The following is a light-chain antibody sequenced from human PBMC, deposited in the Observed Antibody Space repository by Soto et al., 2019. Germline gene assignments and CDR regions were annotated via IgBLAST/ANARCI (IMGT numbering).Light chain of an antibody. Sequence: AVQMTQSPSSLSASVGDRVTITCQASQGIRSDLGWYQQKPGKAPKLLIYAASSLQGGVPSRFSGSGSGTDFTLTISSLQPEDFATYYCLQDYNDPLTFGGGTKVEIK. CDR1: QGIRSD. CDR3: LQDYNDPLT. V-gene: IGKV1-6*01. CDR2: AAS. J-gene: IGKJ4*01.